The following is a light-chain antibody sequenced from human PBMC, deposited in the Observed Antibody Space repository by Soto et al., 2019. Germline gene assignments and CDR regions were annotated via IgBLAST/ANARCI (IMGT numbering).Light chain of an antibody. V-gene: IGKV3-15*01. CDR1: QSVRSN. CDR2: GAA. CDR3: QQYKNWS. J-gene: IGKJ1*01. Sequence: ETVLTQSPGTLSLSPGDRATLSCRASQSVRSNLAWYQQKPGQAPRPLIYGAATRATGIPARFSGRGSGTEFTLTIRSLQFEDFAVYYCQQYKNWSFGQGTKVDIK.